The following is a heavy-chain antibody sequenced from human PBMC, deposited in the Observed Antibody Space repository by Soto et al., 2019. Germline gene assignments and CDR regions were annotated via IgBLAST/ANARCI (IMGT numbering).Heavy chain of an antibody. D-gene: IGHD2-2*01. CDR2: IYYSGST. CDR3: ARDLDVVVPAATYYYYYMDG. Sequence: PSETLSLTCTVSGGSISSGGYYWSWIRQHPGKGLEWIGYIYYSGSTYYNPSLKSRVTISVDTSKNQFSLKLSSVTAADTAVYYCARDLDVVVPAATYYYYYMDGWGKGTTVTVSS. CDR1: GGSISSGGYY. J-gene: IGHJ6*03. V-gene: IGHV4-31*03.